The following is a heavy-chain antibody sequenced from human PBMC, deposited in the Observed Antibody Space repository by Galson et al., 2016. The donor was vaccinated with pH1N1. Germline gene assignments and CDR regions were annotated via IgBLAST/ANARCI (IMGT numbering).Heavy chain of an antibody. V-gene: IGHV3-11*06. CDR3: TAYNWGSPFDV. J-gene: IGHJ3*01. CDR1: GFTFSDYY. CDR2: ISSSSIYT. Sequence: SLRLSCAASGFTFSDYYMSWIRQAPGKGLEWVSYISSSSIYTLNADPVRGRFTITRDNSKNTLFLQMNSLGAEDTAMYYCTAYNWGSPFDVWGQGAMVTV. D-gene: IGHD7-27*01.